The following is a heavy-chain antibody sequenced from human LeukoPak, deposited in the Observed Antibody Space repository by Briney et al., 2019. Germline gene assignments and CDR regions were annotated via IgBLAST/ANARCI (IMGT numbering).Heavy chain of an antibody. V-gene: IGHV4-59*01. D-gene: IGHD2-15*01. CDR1: GDSISSDY. CDR2: IFYSGTT. Sequence: PSETLSLTCTVSGDSISSDYWSWIRQSPEKGLEWIGFIFYSGTTSYNPSLQSRVTISVDTSKNQFSLKLRSVTAADTAVYYCARTRPLAHAASYMDVWGTGTTVTVSS. J-gene: IGHJ6*04. CDR3: ARTRPLAHAASYMDV.